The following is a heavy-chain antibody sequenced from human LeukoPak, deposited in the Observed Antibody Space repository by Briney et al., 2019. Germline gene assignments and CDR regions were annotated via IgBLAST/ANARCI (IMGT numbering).Heavy chain of an antibody. V-gene: IGHV1-69*06. CDR3: ARSSSPWDSSGCYYYYMDV. Sequence: SVKVSCKASGYTFTGYYMHWVRQAPGQGLEWMGGIIPIFGTANYAQKFQGRVTITADKSTSTAYMELSSLRSEDTAVYYCARSSSPWDSSGCYYYYMDVWGKGTTVTVSS. CDR1: GYTFTGYY. J-gene: IGHJ6*03. CDR2: IIPIFGTA. D-gene: IGHD3-22*01.